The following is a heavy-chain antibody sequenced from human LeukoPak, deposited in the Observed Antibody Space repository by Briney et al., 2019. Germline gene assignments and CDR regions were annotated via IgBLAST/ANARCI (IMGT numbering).Heavy chain of an antibody. CDR1: GGSISSDY. D-gene: IGHD1-26*01. J-gene: IGHJ4*02. V-gene: IGHV4-59*08. CDR3: ARLVGATNHFDF. Sequence: SETLSLTCTVSGGSISSDYWSWIRQPPGKGLEWIGYIYYSGSTNYNPSLKSRVTISVDTSKKQFSLNLSSVTAADTAVYYCARLVGATNHFDFWGQGTLITVSS. CDR2: IYYSGST.